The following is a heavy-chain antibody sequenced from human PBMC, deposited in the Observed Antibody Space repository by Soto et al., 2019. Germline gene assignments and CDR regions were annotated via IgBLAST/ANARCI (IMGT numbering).Heavy chain of an antibody. CDR1: GFTFSNYA. D-gene: IGHD6-13*01. Sequence: EVQLLESGGGLVQPGGSLRLSCAASGFTFSNYAVTWVRQAPGKGLEWVSTISGSGGSTYYADSVKGRFTICRDNSKNTLYLQMNSLRADDTAVYYGAKDQGSSWYEIDYWGKGTMVTVSS. J-gene: IGHJ4*02. CDR2: ISGSGGST. V-gene: IGHV3-23*01. CDR3: AKDQGSSWYEIDY.